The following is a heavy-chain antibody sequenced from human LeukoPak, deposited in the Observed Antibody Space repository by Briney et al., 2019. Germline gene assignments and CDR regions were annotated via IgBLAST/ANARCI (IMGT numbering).Heavy chain of an antibody. CDR1: GGSISSGSYY. CDR2: LYTSGTT. D-gene: IGHD6-19*01. CDR3: ARAGGSVGWYGTIDS. V-gene: IGHV4-61*09. Sequence: SQTLSLTCTVSGGSISSGSYYWTWIRQPAGKGLEWIGHLYTSGTTSYNPSLQSRVTISADTSKHQFSLRLTSVTAADTADHYCARAGGSVGWYGTIDSWGQGTLVTVSS. J-gene: IGHJ4*02.